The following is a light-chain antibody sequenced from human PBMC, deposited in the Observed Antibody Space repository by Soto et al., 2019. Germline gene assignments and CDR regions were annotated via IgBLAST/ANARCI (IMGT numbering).Light chain of an antibody. CDR1: SRDVGAYNF. J-gene: IGLJ2*01. Sequence: QSALTQPASVSGSPGQSITISCTGTSRDVGAYNFVSWYQQFPGKAPKLMIYEVSNRPSGVSDRFSVSKSGNTASLIISGLQAEDEADYYCSSQTGSGTMLFGGGTKLTVL. CDR2: EVS. V-gene: IGLV2-14*01. CDR3: SSQTGSGTML.